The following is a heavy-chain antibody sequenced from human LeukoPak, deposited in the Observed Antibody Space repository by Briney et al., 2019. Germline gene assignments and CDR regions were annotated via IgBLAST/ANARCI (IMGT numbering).Heavy chain of an antibody. Sequence: GGSLRLSCAASRFTFSSYGMHWVRQAPGKGLEWVALICYDGSKQYYADSVKGRFTISRDNSKNTLHLQMNSLRAEDTAVFYCARLIGWSRFDPWGQGALVTVSS. CDR2: ICYDGSKQ. J-gene: IGHJ5*02. V-gene: IGHV3-33*01. D-gene: IGHD6-19*01. CDR1: RFTFSSYG. CDR3: ARLIGWSRFDP.